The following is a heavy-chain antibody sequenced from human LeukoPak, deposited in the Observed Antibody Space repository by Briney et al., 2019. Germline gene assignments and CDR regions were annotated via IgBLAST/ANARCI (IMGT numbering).Heavy chain of an antibody. D-gene: IGHD5-18*01. CDR2: VYTSGST. CDR3: ARDGLSSYGYSYFDY. V-gene: IGHV4-4*07. J-gene: IGHJ4*02. CDR1: GDSFSSYH. Sequence: SETLSLTCTVSGDSFSSYHWSWIRQPAGKGLEWIGRVYTSGSTNYNPSLKSRVSMSVDTSKKQLSLKLGSVTAADTAVYYCARDGLSSYGYSYFDYWGQGTLVTVSS.